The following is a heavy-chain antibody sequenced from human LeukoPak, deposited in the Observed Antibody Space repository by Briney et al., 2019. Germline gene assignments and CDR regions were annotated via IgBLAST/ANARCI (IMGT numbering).Heavy chain of an antibody. CDR2: ISYDGSNK. J-gene: IGHJ4*02. V-gene: IGHV3-30*04. D-gene: IGHD3-3*01. CDR1: GFTFSSYA. CDR3: ARGGIYDFWSGYPDY. Sequence: GGSLRLSCAASGFTFSSYAMHWVRQAPGKGLEWVAVISYDGSNKYYADSVKGRFTISRDNAKNSLYLQMNSLRAEDTAVYYCARGGIYDFWSGYPDYWGQGTLVTVSS.